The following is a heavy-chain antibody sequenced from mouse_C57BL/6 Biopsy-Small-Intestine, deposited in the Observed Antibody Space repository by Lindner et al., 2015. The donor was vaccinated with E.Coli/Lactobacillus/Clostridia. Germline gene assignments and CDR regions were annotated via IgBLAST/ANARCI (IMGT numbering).Heavy chain of an antibody. V-gene: IGHV5-17*01. Sequence: VQLQESGGGLVKPGGSLKLSCAASGFTFSDYGIHWVRQAPEKGLEWVAYISSGSSIIYYADTVKGRFTISRDNAKNTLFLQMTSLRSEDTAMYYCARQDYGISSAYWGQGTLVTVSA. CDR1: GFTFSDYG. CDR2: ISSGSSII. D-gene: IGHD1-1*01. J-gene: IGHJ3*01. CDR3: ARQDYGISSAY.